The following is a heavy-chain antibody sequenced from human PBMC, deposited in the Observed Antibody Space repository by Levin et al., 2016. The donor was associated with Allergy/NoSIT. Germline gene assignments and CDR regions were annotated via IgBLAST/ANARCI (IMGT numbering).Heavy chain of an antibody. Sequence: WIRQPPGKGLEWIGYIYYSGSTYYNPSLKSRVTISVDTSKNQFSLKLSSVTAADTAVYYCARVERVRHFDYWGQGTLVTVSS. CDR3: ARVERVRHFDY. V-gene: IGHV4-31*02. J-gene: IGHJ4*02. CDR2: IYYSGST. D-gene: IGHD1-1*01.